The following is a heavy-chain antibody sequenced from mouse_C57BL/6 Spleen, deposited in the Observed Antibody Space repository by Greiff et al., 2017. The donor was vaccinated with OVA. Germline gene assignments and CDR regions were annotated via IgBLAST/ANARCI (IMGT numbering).Heavy chain of an antibody. J-gene: IGHJ1*03. CDR1: GYTFTDYY. V-gene: IGHV1-76*01. CDR2: IYPGSGNT. CDR3: ARSGSRYFDV. D-gene: IGHD1-1*01. Sequence: VKLQQSGAELVRPGASVKLSCKASGYTFTDYYINWVKQRPGQGLEWIARIYPGSGNTYYNEKFKGKATLTAEKSSSTAYMQLSSLTSEDSAVYFCARSGSRYFDVWGTGTTVTVSS.